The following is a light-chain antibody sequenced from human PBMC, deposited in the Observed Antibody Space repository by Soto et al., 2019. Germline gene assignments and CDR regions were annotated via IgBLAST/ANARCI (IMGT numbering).Light chain of an antibody. V-gene: IGKV3-15*01. CDR1: QSVTTN. Sequence: EIVLTQSPATLSVSPGERATLSCRASQSVTTNLAWYQHKPGQTPRLLIFGAFTRATAVPARFSGSGSGTDFTLTINNLQSEDFAVYYCQQYNNWPPYTFGQGTKLEIK. J-gene: IGKJ2*01. CDR3: QQYNNWPPYT. CDR2: GAF.